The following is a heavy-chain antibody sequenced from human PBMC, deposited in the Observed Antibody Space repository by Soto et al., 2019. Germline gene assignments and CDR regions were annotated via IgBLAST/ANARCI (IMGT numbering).Heavy chain of an antibody. CDR2: IYYSGST. D-gene: IGHD7-27*01. Sequence: SETLSLTCTVSGGSISSYYWSWIRQPPGKGLEWIGYIYYSGSTNYNPSLKSRVTISVDTSKNQFSLKLSSVTAADTAVYYCARGTGAPPFDYWGQGTLVTVSS. V-gene: IGHV4-59*01. J-gene: IGHJ4*02. CDR3: ARGTGAPPFDY. CDR1: GGSISSYY.